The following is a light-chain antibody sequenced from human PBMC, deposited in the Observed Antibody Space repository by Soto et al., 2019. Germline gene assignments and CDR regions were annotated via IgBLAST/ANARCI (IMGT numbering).Light chain of an antibody. Sequence: QSVLTRPACVSGSPGQSITISCTGTSSNVGSYKLVSWYQQHPGKAPKLMIFEVNKRPSGVSNRFSGSKSGNTASLTISGLKVEDEADYYCCSSGGSPTYVFGTGTKVTVL. CDR3: CSSGGSPTYV. V-gene: IGLV2-23*02. CDR1: SSNVGSYKL. CDR2: EVN. J-gene: IGLJ1*01.